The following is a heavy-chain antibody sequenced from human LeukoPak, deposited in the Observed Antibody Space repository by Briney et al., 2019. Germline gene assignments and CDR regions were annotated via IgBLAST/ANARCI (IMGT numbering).Heavy chain of an antibody. Sequence: ASVKVSCKASGYTFTSYGIRWVRQAPGQGLEWMGWISAYNGNTNYAQKLQGRVTMTTDTSTSTAYMELRSLRSDDTAVYYCARVDIVATSSDYWGQGTLVTVSP. V-gene: IGHV1-18*01. J-gene: IGHJ4*02. CDR2: ISAYNGNT. CDR1: GYTFTSYG. CDR3: ARVDIVATSSDY. D-gene: IGHD5-12*01.